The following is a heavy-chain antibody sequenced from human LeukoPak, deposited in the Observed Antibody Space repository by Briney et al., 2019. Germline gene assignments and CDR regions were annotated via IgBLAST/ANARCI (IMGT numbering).Heavy chain of an antibody. CDR1: GGSISSGDYY. CDR3: ARDRDYYYDSRAPLY. Sequence: SETLSLTCTVSGGSISSGDYYWSWIRQPPGKGLEWIGYIYYSGSTYYNPSLKSRVTISVDTSKNQFSLKLSSVTAADTAVYYCARDRDYYYDSRAPLYWGQGTLVTVSS. V-gene: IGHV4-30-4*01. J-gene: IGHJ4*02. CDR2: IYYSGST. D-gene: IGHD3-22*01.